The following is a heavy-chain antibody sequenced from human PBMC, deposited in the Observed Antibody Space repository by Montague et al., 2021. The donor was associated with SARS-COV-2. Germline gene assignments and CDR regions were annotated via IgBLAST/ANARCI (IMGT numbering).Heavy chain of an antibody. V-gene: IGHV4-59*13. CDR3: ARDSRYYDSSGHFDY. D-gene: IGHD3-22*01. Sequence: SETLSLTCTVSGGSISSYYWSWIRQPPGKGPEWIGYIYYSGSTNYNPSLKSRVTISVDTSKNQFSLKLSSVTAADTAVYYCARDSRYYDSSGHFDYWGQGTLVTVSS. CDR2: IYYSGST. CDR1: GGSISSYY. J-gene: IGHJ4*02.